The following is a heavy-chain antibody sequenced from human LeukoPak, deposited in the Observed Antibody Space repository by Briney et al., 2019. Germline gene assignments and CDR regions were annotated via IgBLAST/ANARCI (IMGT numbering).Heavy chain of an antibody. CDR2: IHLDGRPT. V-gene: IGHV3-74*01. D-gene: IGHD3-16*01. CDR3: ARGGSPSDY. CDR1: GFTFSSYW. J-gene: IGHJ4*02. Sequence: GGSLRLSCAASGFTFSSYWMHWVRQRPGKGLVWVSRIHLDGRPTNYADSVKGRFTISRDNAKNTLYLEMNSLRPEDTAVYYCARGGSPSDYWGQGTLVSVS.